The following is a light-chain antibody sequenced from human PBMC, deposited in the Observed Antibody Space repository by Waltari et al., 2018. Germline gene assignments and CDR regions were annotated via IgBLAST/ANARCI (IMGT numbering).Light chain of an antibody. V-gene: IGKV1-27*01. CDR2: AAT. J-gene: IGKJ3*01. CDR3: QKYNSDPFT. CDR1: QAISNY. Sequence: DIQMTQSPTSLSPSVGDRVTITRRASQAISNYLAWYQQKPGKVPKLLIYAATTLQSGVPSRFSGSGAGTDFTLTISSLQPEDVATYYCQKYNSDPFTFGHGTKVDIK.